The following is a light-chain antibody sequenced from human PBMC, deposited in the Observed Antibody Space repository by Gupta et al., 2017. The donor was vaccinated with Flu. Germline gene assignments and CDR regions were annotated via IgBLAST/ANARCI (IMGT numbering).Light chain of an antibody. CDR1: QDIRRD. CDR2: SAS. Sequence: PSSLSASVGDRVTITCLASQDIRRDLGWYQHRPGRAPRLLIFSASRLQSGVPSRLSGSGSGTHFTLAITSLQPEDFATYYCRQDHIYPPTFREGTKVE. V-gene: IGKV1-6*01. CDR3: RQDHIYPPT. J-gene: IGKJ4*01.